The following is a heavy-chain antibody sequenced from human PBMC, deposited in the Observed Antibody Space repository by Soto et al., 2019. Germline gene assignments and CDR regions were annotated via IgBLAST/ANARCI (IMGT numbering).Heavy chain of an antibody. CDR1: GYSINSDYY. Sequence: LSLTCAVSGYSINSDYYWGWIRQPPGKGLEWIGSVDHSGRTYYSPSLRSRLTIFIDTSKNQFSSRLTSVTAADTAMYFCAKKGYYPSGKINLFDSWGPGTLVTVSS. J-gene: IGHJ4*02. V-gene: IGHV4-38-2*01. D-gene: IGHD3-10*01. CDR2: VDHSGRT. CDR3: AKKGYYPSGKINLFDS.